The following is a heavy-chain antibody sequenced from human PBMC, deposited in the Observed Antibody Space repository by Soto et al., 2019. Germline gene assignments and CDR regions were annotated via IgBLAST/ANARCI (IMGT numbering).Heavy chain of an antibody. V-gene: IGHV4-31*03. CDR3: ARAVYGDYRIDY. J-gene: IGHJ4*02. CDR2: IYYSGST. CDR1: GGSISSGGYY. D-gene: IGHD4-17*01. Sequence: SETLSLTCTVSGGSISSGGYYWSWIRQHPGKGLEWIGYIYYSGSTYYNPSLKSRVTISVDTSKNQFSLKLSSVTAADTAVYYCARAVYGDYRIDYWGQGTLVTVPQ.